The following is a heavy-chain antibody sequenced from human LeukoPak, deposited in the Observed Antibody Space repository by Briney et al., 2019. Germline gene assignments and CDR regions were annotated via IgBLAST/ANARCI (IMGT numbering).Heavy chain of an antibody. Sequence: GGSLRLSCAASGFTFSSYEMNWVRQAPGKGLEWVSYISSSGSTIYYADSVKGRFTISRDNAKNSLYLQMNSLRDEDTAVYYCARARYSYGKNGYMDVWGKGTTVTISS. CDR3: ARARYSYGKNGYMDV. D-gene: IGHD5-18*01. V-gene: IGHV3-48*03. J-gene: IGHJ6*03. CDR1: GFTFSSYE. CDR2: ISSSGSTI.